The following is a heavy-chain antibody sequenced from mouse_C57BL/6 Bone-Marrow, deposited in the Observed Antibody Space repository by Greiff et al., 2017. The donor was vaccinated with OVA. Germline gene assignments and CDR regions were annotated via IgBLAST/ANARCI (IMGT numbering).Heavy chain of an antibody. D-gene: IGHD3-3*01. J-gene: IGHJ2*01. CDR1: GFTFSSYG. Sequence: EVQLQESGGDLVKPGGSLKLSCAASGFTFSSYGMSWVRQTPDKRLEWVATISSGGSYTYYPDSVKGRFTISRDNAKNTLYLQMSSLKSEDTAMYYCASHRGPHYFDYWGQGTTLTVSS. CDR3: ASHRGPHYFDY. V-gene: IGHV5-6*01. CDR2: ISSGGSYT.